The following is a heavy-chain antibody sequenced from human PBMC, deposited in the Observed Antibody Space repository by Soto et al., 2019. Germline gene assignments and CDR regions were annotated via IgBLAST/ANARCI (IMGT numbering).Heavy chain of an antibody. CDR1: GYTFTSYD. CDR2: MNPNSGNT. D-gene: IGHD3-3*01. V-gene: IGHV1-8*01. Sequence: QVQLVQSGAEVKKPGASVKVSCKASGYTFTSYDINWVRQATGQGLEWMGWMNPNSGNTGYAQKFQGRVTMTRNTSISTAYMELSTLRSEDTAVYYCARVQRTVFGADYWGQGTLVTVSS. CDR3: ARVQRTVFGADY. J-gene: IGHJ4*02.